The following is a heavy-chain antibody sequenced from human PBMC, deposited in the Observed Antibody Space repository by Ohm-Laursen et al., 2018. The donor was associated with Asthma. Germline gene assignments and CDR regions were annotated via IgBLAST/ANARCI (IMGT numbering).Heavy chain of an antibody. Sequence: LRLSCAASGFTFSSYGMHWVRQAPGKGLVWVSRVEPDGSSTTYAESVKGRFTISRDNSKSTLYLQMNSLRAEDTAVYFCARRDFSGGDPDAAFDIWGQGTMVTVSS. V-gene: IGHV3-74*01. CDR3: ARRDFSGGDPDAAFDI. CDR2: VEPDGSST. J-gene: IGHJ3*02. D-gene: IGHD2-21*02. CDR1: GFTFSSYG.